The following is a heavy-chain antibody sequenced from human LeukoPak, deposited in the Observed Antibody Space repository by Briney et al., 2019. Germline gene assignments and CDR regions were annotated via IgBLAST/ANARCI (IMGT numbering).Heavy chain of an antibody. CDR3: AREDWVVRGPIDY. J-gene: IGHJ4*02. Sequence: GGSLRLSCAASGFTFSSYSMNWVRQAPGEGLEWVSSISYSGTYIYYADSMRGRFTISRDNAKNSLYLQMNSLRAEDTAVYYCAREDWVVRGPIDYWGQGTLVTVSS. CDR2: ISYSGTYI. D-gene: IGHD3-10*01. CDR1: GFTFSSYS. V-gene: IGHV3-21*01.